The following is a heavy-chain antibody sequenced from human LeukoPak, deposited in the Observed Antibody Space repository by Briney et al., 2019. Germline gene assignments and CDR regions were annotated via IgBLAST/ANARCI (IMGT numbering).Heavy chain of an antibody. V-gene: IGHV4-61*08. Sequence: PSETLSLTCTVSGGSISSGGYYWSWIRQPPGKGLEWIGYIYYSGSTNYNPSLKSRVTISVDTSKNQFSLKLSSVTAADTAVYYCARDQGYSSGSWGHPFDYWGQGTLVTVSS. CDR1: GGSISSGGYY. J-gene: IGHJ4*02. D-gene: IGHD6-19*01. CDR3: ARDQGYSSGSWGHPFDY. CDR2: IYYSGST.